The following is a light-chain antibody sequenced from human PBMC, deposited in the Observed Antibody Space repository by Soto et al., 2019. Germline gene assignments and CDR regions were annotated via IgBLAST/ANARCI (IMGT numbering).Light chain of an antibody. CDR3: QQYQTYST. V-gene: IGKV1-5*01. CDR1: QSIHSL. J-gene: IGKJ5*01. CDR2: DAS. Sequence: IQMTQSPSTLSASVGDRVTITCRASQSIHSLLAWYQQKPGKAPKVLIYDASSLGSGVPSRFSGSGSGTEFTLTISSLQPDDFATYFCQQYQTYSTFGQGTRLEIK.